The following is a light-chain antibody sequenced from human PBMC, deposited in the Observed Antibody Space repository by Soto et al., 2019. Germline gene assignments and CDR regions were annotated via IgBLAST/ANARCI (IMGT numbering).Light chain of an antibody. J-gene: IGLJ3*02. V-gene: IGLV2-14*01. CDR2: EVS. CDR1: RSDVGGYNS. CDR3: CSYAGSQTWV. Sequence: QSALTQPASVSGSPGQSITISCTGTRSDVGGYNSVCWHQQHPGKAPKLIIYEVSNRPSGVSDRFSASKSGNTASLTISGLQAEDEADYYCCSYAGSQTWVFGGGTKLTVL.